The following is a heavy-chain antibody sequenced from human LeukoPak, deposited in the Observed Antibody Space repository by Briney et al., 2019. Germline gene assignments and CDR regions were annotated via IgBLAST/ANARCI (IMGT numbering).Heavy chain of an antibody. D-gene: IGHD2-2*01. J-gene: IGHJ5*02. CDR3: AREDYAAHCSGSSCYGDWFDP. CDR1: GYTFTSYA. V-gene: IGHV7-4-1*02. Sequence: EASVKVSCKASGYTFTSYAMNWVRQAPGQGLEWMGWINTNTGNPTYAQGFTGRFVFSLDTSVSTAYLQISSLKAEDTAVYYCAREDYAAHCSGSSCYGDWFDPWGQGTLVTVSS. CDR2: INTNTGNP.